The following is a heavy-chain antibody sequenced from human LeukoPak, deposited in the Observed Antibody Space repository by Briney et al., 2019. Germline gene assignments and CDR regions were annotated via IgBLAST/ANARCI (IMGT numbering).Heavy chain of an antibody. V-gene: IGHV4-34*01. Sequence: SETLSLTCAVYGGSFSGYYWSWIRQPPGKGLEWIGEINHSGSTNYNPSLKGRVTISVDTSKNQFSLKLSSVIAADTAVYYCARADGDYVDWFDPWGQGTLVTVSS. CDR2: INHSGST. D-gene: IGHD4-17*01. CDR1: GGSFSGYY. CDR3: ARADGDYVDWFDP. J-gene: IGHJ5*02.